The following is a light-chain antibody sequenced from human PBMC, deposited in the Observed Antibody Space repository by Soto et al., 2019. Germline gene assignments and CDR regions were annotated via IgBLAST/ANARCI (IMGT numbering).Light chain of an antibody. V-gene: IGLV2-14*02. CDR2: EGT. J-gene: IGLJ2*01. Sequence: QSALTQPASVSGSLGQSITISCTGSSSDVGTYYFVSWYQQHPGKVPKLMIYEGTKRPSGVSDRFSGSKSGNTASLIISGLQAEDEADYYCSSQTGSATMVFGGGTKLTVL. CDR1: SSDVGTYYF. CDR3: SSQTGSATMV.